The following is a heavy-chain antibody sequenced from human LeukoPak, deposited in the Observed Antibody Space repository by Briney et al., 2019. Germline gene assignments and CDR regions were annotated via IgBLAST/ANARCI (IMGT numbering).Heavy chain of an antibody. Sequence: PGGSLRLSCAAPGFSFSNYGIHWVRQAPGKGLEWVAIIWNDGSNKYYGDSVKGRFTISRDNSKNTAYLQMNSLRGEDTALYYCAREGSSTIDFGSGTHSGGAFDIWGQGTVVTVSS. CDR1: GFSFSNYG. J-gene: IGHJ3*02. D-gene: IGHD3-10*01. CDR3: AREGSSTIDFGSGTHSGGAFDI. CDR2: IWNDGSNK. V-gene: IGHV3-33*01.